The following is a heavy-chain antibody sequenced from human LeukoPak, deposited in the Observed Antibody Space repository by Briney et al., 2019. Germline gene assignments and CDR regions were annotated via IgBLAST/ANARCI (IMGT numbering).Heavy chain of an antibody. J-gene: IGHJ4*02. CDR3: ARISPMVRGVTLNYFDY. D-gene: IGHD3-10*01. V-gene: IGHV4-4*07. Sequence: PSETLSPTCTVSGGSISSYYWSWIRQPAGKGLEWIGRIYTSGSTNYNPSLKSRVTMSVDTSKNQFSLKLSSVTAADTAVYYCARISPMVRGVTLNYFDYWGQGTLVTVSS. CDR1: GGSISSYY. CDR2: IYTSGST.